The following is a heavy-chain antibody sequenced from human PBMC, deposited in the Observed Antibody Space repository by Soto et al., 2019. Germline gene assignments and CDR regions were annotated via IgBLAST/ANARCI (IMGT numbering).Heavy chain of an antibody. V-gene: IGHV1-8*01. J-gene: IGHJ4*02. D-gene: IGHD3-3*01. CDR2: MNPNSGNT. CDR1: GYTFTSYD. Sequence: ASVKVSCKASGYTFTSYDINWVRQATGQGLEWMGWMNPNSGNTGYAQKFQGRATMTRNTSISTAYMELSSLSSEDTAVYYCARSLPDFWSGYEGPPDYWGQVTLVTVSS. CDR3: ARSLPDFWSGYEGPPDY.